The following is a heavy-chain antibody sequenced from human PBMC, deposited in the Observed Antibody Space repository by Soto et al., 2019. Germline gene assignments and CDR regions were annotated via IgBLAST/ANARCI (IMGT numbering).Heavy chain of an antibody. D-gene: IGHD3-3*01. V-gene: IGHV4-59*01. J-gene: IGHJ6*02. CDR2: IYYSGST. CDR3: ARDRRGITIFGVVTGYGMDV. CDR1: GGSISSYY. Sequence: SETLSLTCTVSGGSISSYYWSWIRQPPGKGLEWIGYIYYSGSTNYNPSLKSRVTISVDTSKNQFSLKLSSVTAADTAVYYCARDRRGITIFGVVTGYGMDVWGQGTTVTVSS.